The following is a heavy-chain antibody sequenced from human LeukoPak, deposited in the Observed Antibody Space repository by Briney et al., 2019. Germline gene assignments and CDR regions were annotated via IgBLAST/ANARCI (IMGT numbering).Heavy chain of an antibody. CDR2: INWYGGST. J-gene: IGHJ3*02. Sequence: GGSLRLSCAASGFTFDDYGMSWVRQAPGKGLEWVSNINWYGGSTGYADSVKGRFTISRDNAKKSLYLQMNSLRAEDTALYYCARDWVGISRNAFDIWGQGTVVTVSS. D-gene: IGHD2-21*01. CDR3: ARDWVGISRNAFDI. V-gene: IGHV3-20*04. CDR1: GFTFDDYG.